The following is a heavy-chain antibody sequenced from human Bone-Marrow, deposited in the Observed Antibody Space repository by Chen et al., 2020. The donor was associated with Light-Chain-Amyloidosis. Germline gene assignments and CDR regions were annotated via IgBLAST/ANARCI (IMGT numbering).Heavy chain of an antibody. J-gene: IGHJ3*02. CDR3: AREGVGDTDAFDI. Sequence: HLVESGGGLVQPGGSLRLSCAGSGFSFSDYSMNWVGQAPGKGLEWLSYINRSGRSIHYADSVKGRITISRDNGKNSLYLQMNSLRAEDTATYYCAREGVGDTDAFDIWGQGTMIIVSP. D-gene: IGHD1-26*01. V-gene: IGHV3-48*01. CDR2: INRSGRSI. CDR1: GFSFSDYS.